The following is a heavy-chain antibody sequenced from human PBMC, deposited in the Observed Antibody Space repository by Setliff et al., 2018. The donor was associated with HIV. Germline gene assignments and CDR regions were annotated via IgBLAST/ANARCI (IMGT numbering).Heavy chain of an antibody. D-gene: IGHD1-20*01. Sequence: LRLSCAASGFTFSSYWMSWVRQAPGKGLEWVANIKQDGSEKYYVDSVKGRFTISRDNARNSLYLQMNSLRAEDTAVYYCARYNWNPLGYRFDYWGQGTLVTVSS. V-gene: IGHV3-7*03. CDR1: GFTFSSYW. CDR2: IKQDGSEK. CDR3: ARYNWNPLGYRFDY. J-gene: IGHJ4*02.